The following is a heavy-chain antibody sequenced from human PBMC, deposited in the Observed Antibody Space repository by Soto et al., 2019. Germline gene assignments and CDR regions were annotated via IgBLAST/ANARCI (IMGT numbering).Heavy chain of an antibody. CDR2: IIPMIGIP. J-gene: IGHJ3*01. V-gene: IGHV1-69*01. CDR3: ARGGTSGWLKGAYDV. Sequence: QVQLVQSGAEVKKPGSSVKVSCKASGGTLNKHAITWVRRAPGAGLEWLGGIIPMIGIPNYSQRFQGRVKSTADDSTNTSPMELTTLTYDDTAVYYCARGGTSGWLKGAYDVWGQGTMVTVSS. D-gene: IGHD6-19*01. CDR1: GGTLNKHA.